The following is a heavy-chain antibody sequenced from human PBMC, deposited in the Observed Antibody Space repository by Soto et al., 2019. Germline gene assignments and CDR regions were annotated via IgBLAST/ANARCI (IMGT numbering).Heavy chain of an antibody. D-gene: IGHD3-10*01. Sequence: SETLSLTCTVSGGSISSSSYYWGWIRQPPGKGLEWIGSIYYSGSTYYNPPLKSRVTISIDTSKNQFSLKLSSVTAADTAVYYCALLYYYGSGPNWFDPWGQGTLVTVSS. CDR2: IYYSGST. CDR1: GGSISSSSYY. J-gene: IGHJ5*02. V-gene: IGHV4-39*01. CDR3: ALLYYYGSGPNWFDP.